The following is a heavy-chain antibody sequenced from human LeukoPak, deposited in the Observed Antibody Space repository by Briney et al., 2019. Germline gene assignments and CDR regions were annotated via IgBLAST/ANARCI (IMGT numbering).Heavy chain of an antibody. CDR2: INHSGST. Sequence: SETLSLTCAVYGGSFSGYYWSWIRQPPGKGLEWIGEINHSGSTNYNPSLKSRVTISVDTSKNQFSLKLSSVTAADTAVYYCATPYYYDSSGYYGAFDIWGQGTMVTVSS. J-gene: IGHJ3*02. CDR1: GGSFSGYY. V-gene: IGHV4-34*01. CDR3: ATPYYYDSSGYYGAFDI. D-gene: IGHD3-22*01.